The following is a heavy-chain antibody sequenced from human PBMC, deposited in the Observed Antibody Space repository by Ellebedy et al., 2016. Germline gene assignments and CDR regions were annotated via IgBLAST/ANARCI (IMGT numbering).Heavy chain of an antibody. CDR3: AKTSGWGYGEN. D-gene: IGHD3-10*01. J-gene: IGHJ4*02. CDR2: INPRGGST. Sequence: ASVKVSCXASGYTFTTYYIHWVRQAPGQGLRWLGMINPRGGSTNYAQKFQGRVAMTSDTSTSTVHMELSSLRSDDTAMYYCAKTSGWGYGENWGQGTLVTVSS. CDR1: GYTFTTYY. V-gene: IGHV1-46*01.